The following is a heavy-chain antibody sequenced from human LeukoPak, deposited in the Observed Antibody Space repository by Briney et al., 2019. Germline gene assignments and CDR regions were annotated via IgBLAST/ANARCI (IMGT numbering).Heavy chain of an antibody. CDR1: GYTFTSYG. D-gene: IGHD6-19*01. Sequence: ASVKVSCKASGYTFTSYGISLVRQAPGQGLERMGLISASNGNTNYAQKLQGRVTMTTDTSTSTAYVELRSLRSDDTAVYYCARVVGSSGVFDYWGQGTLVTVSS. CDR2: ISASNGNT. CDR3: ARVVGSSGVFDY. J-gene: IGHJ4*02. V-gene: IGHV1-18*01.